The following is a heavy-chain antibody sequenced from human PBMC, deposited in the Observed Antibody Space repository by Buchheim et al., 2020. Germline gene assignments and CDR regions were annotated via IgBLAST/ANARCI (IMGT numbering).Heavy chain of an antibody. Sequence: QLQLQESGPGLVKPSETLSLTCTVSGGSISSSSYYWGWIRQPPGKGLEWIGSIYYSGSTYYNPSLKSRVTISVDTSKHQFSLKLSSVTAADTAVYYCARHYGYCSGGSCYSGYYYYGMDVWGQGTT. J-gene: IGHJ6*02. V-gene: IGHV4-39*01. CDR1: GGSISSSSYY. D-gene: IGHD2-15*01. CDR2: IYYSGST. CDR3: ARHYGYCSGGSCYSGYYYYGMDV.